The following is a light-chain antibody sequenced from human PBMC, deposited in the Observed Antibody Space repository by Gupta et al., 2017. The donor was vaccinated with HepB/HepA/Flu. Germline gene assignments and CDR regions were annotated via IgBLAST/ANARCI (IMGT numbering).Light chain of an antibody. V-gene: IGKV3-20*01. CDR1: PSVSSSY. Sequence: EIVFTQSPGPLSLSPGERATLSCRASPSVSSSYLAWYQQKPGQAPRPLIYGASSRATGIPDRLSGSGSGTEFTLTISRLEPEECAVDYCQQDGSSPRTFGQGTKVEIK. CDR3: QQDGSSPRT. J-gene: IGKJ1*01. CDR2: GAS.